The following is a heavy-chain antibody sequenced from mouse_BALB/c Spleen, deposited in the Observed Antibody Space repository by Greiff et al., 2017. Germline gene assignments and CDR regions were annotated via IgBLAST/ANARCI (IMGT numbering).Heavy chain of an antibody. J-gene: IGHJ2*01. V-gene: IGHV5-12-1*01. CDR2: ISSGGGST. CDR1: GFAFSSYD. D-gene: IGHD2-13*01. Sequence: VQLKESGGGLVKPGGSLKLSCAASGFAFSSYDMSWVRQTPEKRLEWVAYISSGGGSTYYPDTVKGRFTISRDNAKNTLYLQMSSLKSEDTAMYYCARRRDYDYWGQGTTLTVSS. CDR3: ARRRDYDY.